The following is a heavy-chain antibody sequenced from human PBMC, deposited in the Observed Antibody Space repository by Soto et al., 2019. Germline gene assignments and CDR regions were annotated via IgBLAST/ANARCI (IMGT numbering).Heavy chain of an antibody. CDR3: ARDTAFINSGFFDA. D-gene: IGHD3-22*01. Sequence: PXVSLLLSCAASGFTFSDYYMNWIRQAPGKGLEWVSYISDSGSSIFYADSVKGRFTISRDSARKSLYLHMNSLRVEDTAVYYCARDTAFINSGFFDAWGQGTLVTVSS. V-gene: IGHV3-11*01. CDR1: GFTFSDYY. J-gene: IGHJ5*02. CDR2: ISDSGSSI.